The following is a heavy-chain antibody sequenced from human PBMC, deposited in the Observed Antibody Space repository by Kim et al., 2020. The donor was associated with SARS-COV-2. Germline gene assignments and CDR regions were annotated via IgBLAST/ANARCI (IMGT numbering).Heavy chain of an antibody. J-gene: IGHJ4*02. D-gene: IGHD5-18*01. CDR2: ISGSGGST. V-gene: IGHV3-23*01. CDR3: AKDGRYSYGFDLDY. Sequence: GGSLRLSCAASGFTFSSYAMSWVRQAPGKGLEWVSAISGSGGSTYYADSVKGRFTISRDNSKNTLYLQMNSLRAEDTAVYYCAKDGRYSYGFDLDYWGQGTLVTVSS. CDR1: GFTFSSYA.